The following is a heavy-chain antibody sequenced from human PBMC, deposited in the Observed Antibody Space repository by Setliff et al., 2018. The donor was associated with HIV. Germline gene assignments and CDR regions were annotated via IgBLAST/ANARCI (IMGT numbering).Heavy chain of an antibody. CDR2: INHSEST. Sequence: SETLSLTCAVYGESFSDYYWSWIRQPPGKGLEWIGEINHSESTNYNPSLKSRVTVSVDTSKKQFSLRLSSVSAADTALDYCARGGGITWRSYSFDYWGHGTLVTVSS. J-gene: IGHJ4*01. D-gene: IGHD3-10*01. CDR1: GESFSDYY. V-gene: IGHV4-34*01. CDR3: ARGGGITWRSYSFDY.